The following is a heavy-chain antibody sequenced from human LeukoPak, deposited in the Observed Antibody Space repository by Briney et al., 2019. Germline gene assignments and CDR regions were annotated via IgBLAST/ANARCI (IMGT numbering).Heavy chain of an antibody. CDR3: ARDLLSTAGYFDY. Sequence: ESSETLSLTCTVSGGSISSSSYYWGWIRQPPGKGLEWIGSIYYSGSTYYNPSLKSRVTISVDTSKNQFSLKLSSVTAADTAVYYCARDLLSTAGYFDYWGQGTLVTVSS. D-gene: IGHD6-19*01. CDR2: IYYSGST. CDR1: GGSISSSSYY. V-gene: IGHV4-39*02. J-gene: IGHJ4*02.